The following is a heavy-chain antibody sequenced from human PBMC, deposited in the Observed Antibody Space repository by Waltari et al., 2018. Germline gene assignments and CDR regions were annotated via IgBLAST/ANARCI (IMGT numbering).Heavy chain of an antibody. Sequence: QLQQSGPGLVKPSETLSLTCAVSGDSMTGGSWWSWVRQTPGKGLEWVGQIHGSGRTNYNPSLEGRVTISMDMSNNKFSLRVSSATAADTAVYYCARDRGRGMFLDSWGQGILVSVSP. J-gene: IGHJ4*02. D-gene: IGHD3-10*02. CDR1: GDSMTGGSW. CDR3: ARDRGRGMFLDS. V-gene: IGHV4-4*02. CDR2: IHGSGRT.